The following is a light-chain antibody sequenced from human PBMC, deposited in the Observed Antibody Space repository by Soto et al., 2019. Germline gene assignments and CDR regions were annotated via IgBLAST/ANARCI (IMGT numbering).Light chain of an antibody. V-gene: IGKV3-11*01. J-gene: IGKJ5*01. CDR1: QSVSNY. CDR2: DAS. Sequence: EIVLTQSPATLSLSPGERATLSCRASQSVSNYLAWYQQKPGQAPRLLIYDASNRATGIPARFSGSGSGTEFTLTINSLQSEDSAVYYCQQRSNWPPITFGQGTRLET. CDR3: QQRSNWPPIT.